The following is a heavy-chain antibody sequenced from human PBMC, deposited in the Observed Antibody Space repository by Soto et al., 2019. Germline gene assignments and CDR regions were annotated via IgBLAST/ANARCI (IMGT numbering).Heavy chain of an antibody. CDR3: ARGHYITMIVVVNSCFDY. J-gene: IGHJ4*02. D-gene: IGHD3-22*01. V-gene: IGHV3-30-3*01. Sequence: GGSLRLSCAASGFTFSSYAMHWVRQAPGKGLEWVAVISYDGSNKYYADSVKGRFTISRDNSKNTLYLQMNSLRAEDRAVYYCARGHYITMIVVVNSCFDYWGQGTLVTVSS. CDR1: GFTFSSYA. CDR2: ISYDGSNK.